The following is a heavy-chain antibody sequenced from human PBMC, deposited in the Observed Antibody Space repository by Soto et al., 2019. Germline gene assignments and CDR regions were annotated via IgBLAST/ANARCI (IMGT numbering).Heavy chain of an antibody. Sequence: QVQLQDSGPGLGKPSQTLSLTCTISGDSISNVNYCWSLSRQSPDKALEWTGHIYNGGLTYNNPSLNRRVTISVDTSKNQLSPKLSSVSAADTAVYYCTRGLSVDKVDYWGQGILVIVSS. J-gene: IGHJ4*02. D-gene: IGHD2-21*01. CDR1: GDSISNVNYC. CDR3: TRGLSVDKVDY. V-gene: IGHV4-30-4*01. CDR2: IYNGGLT.